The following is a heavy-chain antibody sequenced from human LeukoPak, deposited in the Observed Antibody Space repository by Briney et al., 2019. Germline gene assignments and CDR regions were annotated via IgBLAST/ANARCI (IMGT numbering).Heavy chain of an antibody. D-gene: IGHD4/OR15-4a*01. CDR3: ARLHGAYPFDY. CDR1: GFTFDDYA. J-gene: IGHJ4*02. Sequence: GGSLRLSCAASGFTFDDYAMHWVRQAPGKGLEWVSGISWNSGSIGYADAVKGRFTISRDNAKSSLYLQMNSLRAEDTAVYYCARLHGAYPFDYWGQGTLVTVSS. V-gene: IGHV3-9*01. CDR2: ISWNSGSI.